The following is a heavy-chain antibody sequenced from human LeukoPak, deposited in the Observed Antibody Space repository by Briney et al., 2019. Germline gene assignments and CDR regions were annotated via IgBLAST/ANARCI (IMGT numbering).Heavy chain of an antibody. CDR2: ISSSGSTI. V-gene: IGHV3-48*03. CDR3: ARDITMMVVVMGSDAFDI. J-gene: IGHJ3*02. D-gene: IGHD3-22*01. Sequence: PGGPLRLSCAASGFTFSSYEMNWVRQAPGKGLEWVSYISSSGSTIYYADSVKGRFTISRDNAKNSLYLQMNSLRAEDTAVYYCARDITMMVVVMGSDAFDIWGQGTMVTVSS. CDR1: GFTFSSYE.